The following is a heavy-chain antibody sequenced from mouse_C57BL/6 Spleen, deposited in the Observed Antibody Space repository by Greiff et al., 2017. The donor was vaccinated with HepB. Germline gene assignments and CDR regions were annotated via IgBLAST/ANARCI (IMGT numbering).Heavy chain of an antibody. Sequence: QVQLQQPGAELVRPGTSVKLSCKASGYTFTSYWMHWVKQRPGQGLEWIGVIDPSDSYTNYNQKFKGKATLTVDTSSSTAYMQLSSLTSEDSAVYHWARTTTVVDWYFDVWGTGTTVTVSS. CDR2: IDPSDSYT. CDR3: ARTTTVVDWYFDV. J-gene: IGHJ1*03. D-gene: IGHD1-1*01. V-gene: IGHV1-59*01. CDR1: GYTFTSYW.